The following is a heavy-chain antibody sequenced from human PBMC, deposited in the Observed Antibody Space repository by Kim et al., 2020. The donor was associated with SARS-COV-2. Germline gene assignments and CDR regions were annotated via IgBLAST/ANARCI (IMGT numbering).Heavy chain of an antibody. V-gene: IGHV1-3*01. Sequence: TKYSQKFQDRVTITRDTSATTAYMELSSLTSEDTAVYYCARDLTHTGFDYWGQGTLVTVSS. J-gene: IGHJ4*02. CDR2: T. CDR3: ARDLTHTGFDY.